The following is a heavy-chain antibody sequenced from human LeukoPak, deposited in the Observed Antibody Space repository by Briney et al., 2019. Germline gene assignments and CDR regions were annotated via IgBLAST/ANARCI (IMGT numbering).Heavy chain of an antibody. V-gene: IGHV3-7*01. CDR1: GFTFNYYW. Sequence: VQPGGSLRLSCAASGFTFNYYWMNWVRQAPGKGLEWVANIKQGGSEIYYADSVKGRFTISRDNSKNTLYLEMNSLRPEDTAVYYCAKGSTFGLSLDYFHYWGQGTLVTVSS. CDR2: IKQGGSEI. CDR3: AKGSTFGLSLDYFHY. D-gene: IGHD3-10*01. J-gene: IGHJ4*02.